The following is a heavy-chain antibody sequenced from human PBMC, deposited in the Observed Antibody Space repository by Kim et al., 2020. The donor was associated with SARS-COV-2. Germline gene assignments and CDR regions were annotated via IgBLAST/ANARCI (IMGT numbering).Heavy chain of an antibody. CDR2: IYGRGNT. V-gene: IGHV3-66*01. Sequence: GGSLRLSCAASGITVSGNYMSWVRRAPGKGLEWVSIIYGRGNTYYGDSVKGRFTISRDISKNTLYLQMNSLRAEDTAVYYCAMRGGGYYYGMDVWGRGTTVTVSS. CDR1: GITVSGNY. J-gene: IGHJ6*02. CDR3: AMRGGGYYYGMDV. D-gene: IGHD3-16*01.